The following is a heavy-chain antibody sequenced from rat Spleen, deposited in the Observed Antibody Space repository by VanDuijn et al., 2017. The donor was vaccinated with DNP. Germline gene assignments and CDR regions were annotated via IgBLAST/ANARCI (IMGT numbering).Heavy chain of an antibody. CDR3: TRHGRDNYAPWDA. J-gene: IGHJ4*01. Sequence: EVQLVESGGDLVQPGRSLTVSCVASGFTFNNYWMTWIRQVPGQGLEWVASISNSGDKTFYPDSVKGRFTISRDNTKNSLYLQMNSLRSEDTATYYCTRHGRDNYAPWDAWGQGASVTVSS. D-gene: IGHD3-1*01. V-gene: IGHV5-31*01. CDR2: ISNSGDKT. CDR1: GFTFNNYW.